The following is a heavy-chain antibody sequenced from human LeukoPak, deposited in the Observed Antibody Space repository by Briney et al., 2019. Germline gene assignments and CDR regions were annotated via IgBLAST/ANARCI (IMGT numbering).Heavy chain of an antibody. J-gene: IGHJ4*02. D-gene: IGHD2-15*01. V-gene: IGHV3-30*18. CDR1: GFTFSSYG. Sequence: PGRSLRLSCAASGFTFSSYGMLWVRQAPGKGLEWVAVISYDGSNKYYADSVKGRFTISRDNSKNTLYLQMNSLRAEDTAVYYCAKDRPFVVVVAATPPLFDYWGQGTLVTVSS. CDR2: ISYDGSNK. CDR3: AKDRPFVVVVAATPPLFDY.